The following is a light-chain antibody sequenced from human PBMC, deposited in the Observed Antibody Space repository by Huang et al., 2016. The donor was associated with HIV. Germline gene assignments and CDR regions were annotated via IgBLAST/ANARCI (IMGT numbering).Light chain of an antibody. CDR3: QHYNNWPPWT. Sequence: EIVMTQSPATLSVSPGERATLSCRASQGVSTNIAWYQQKPGQTPRLLIHGASTRATGIAAKFSGRGSGTDFTLTITSRQPEDSAVYYCQHYNNWPPWTFGPGTQVEI. V-gene: IGKV3D-15*01. CDR1: QGVSTN. CDR2: GAS. J-gene: IGKJ1*01.